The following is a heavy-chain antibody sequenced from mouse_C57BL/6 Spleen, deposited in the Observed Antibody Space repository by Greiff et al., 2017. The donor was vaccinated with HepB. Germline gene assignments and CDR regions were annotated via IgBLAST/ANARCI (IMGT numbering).Heavy chain of an antibody. CDR1: GFSLTSFG. CDR2: IWSGGST. Sequence: VQLQQSGPGLVQPSQSLSITCTVSGFSLTSFGVHWVRQSPGKGLEWLGVIWSGGSTDYNAAFISRLSISTDNSNSQVFFKMNSLQADDTAIYYCARNYGSSLYWYFDVWGTGTTVTVSS. V-gene: IGHV2-2*01. CDR3: ARNYGSSLYWYFDV. J-gene: IGHJ1*03. D-gene: IGHD1-1*01.